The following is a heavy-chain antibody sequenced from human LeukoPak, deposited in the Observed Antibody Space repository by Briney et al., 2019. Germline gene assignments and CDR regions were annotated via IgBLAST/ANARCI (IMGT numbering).Heavy chain of an antibody. J-gene: IGHJ4*02. CDR2: IKQDGSEK. V-gene: IGHV3-7*03. Sequence: SGGSLRLSCVASGFTFNIHWMNWVRQAPGEGLEWVANIKQDGSEKYYVDSVKGRFTISRDNVKNSLYLQMNSLRAEDTAVYYCASRGGWGQGTLVTVSS. CDR1: GFTFNIHW. CDR3: ASRGG.